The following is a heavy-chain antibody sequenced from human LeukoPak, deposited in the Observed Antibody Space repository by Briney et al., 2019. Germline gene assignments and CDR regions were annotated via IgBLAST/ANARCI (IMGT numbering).Heavy chain of an antibody. CDR3: ARTDRTNNGPRE. V-gene: IGHV3-53*01. J-gene: IGHJ4*02. Sequence: GGSLRLSCAVSGFTVSNYYMSWVRQAPGKGLEWVSIIYSGGTKYYADSVKGRFTISRDNSKNTQYLQMNSLRVEDTAVYYCARTDRTNNGPREWGQGTLVTVSS. CDR2: IYSGGTK. D-gene: IGHD1/OR15-1a*01. CDR1: GFTVSNYY.